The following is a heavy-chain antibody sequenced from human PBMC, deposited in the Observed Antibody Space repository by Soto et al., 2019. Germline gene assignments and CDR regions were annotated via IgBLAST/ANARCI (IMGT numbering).Heavy chain of an antibody. CDR3: ARDGIMITFGGVIAIDY. D-gene: IGHD3-16*02. Sequence: PGGSLRLSCAASGFTFSSYSMNWVRQAPGKGLEWVSSISSSSSYIYYADSVKGRFTISRDNAKNSLYLQMNSLRAEDTAVYYCARDGIMITFGGVIAIDYWGQGTLVTVSS. CDR1: GFTFSSYS. V-gene: IGHV3-21*01. CDR2: ISSSSSYI. J-gene: IGHJ4*02.